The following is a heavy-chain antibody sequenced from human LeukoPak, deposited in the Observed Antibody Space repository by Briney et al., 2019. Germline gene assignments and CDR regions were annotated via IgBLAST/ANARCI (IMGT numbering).Heavy chain of an antibody. J-gene: IGHJ3*02. CDR2: TYYRSKWYN. Sequence: QTLSLTCAISGDSVSSNSAAWSWIRQSPSRGLEWLGRTYYRSKWYNDYAISVKSRITINPDTSKNQFSLQLNSVTPEDTAVYYCARGGGALDIWGQGTMVTVSS. CDR1: GDSVSSNSAA. V-gene: IGHV6-1*01. CDR3: ARGGGALDI. D-gene: IGHD3-16*01.